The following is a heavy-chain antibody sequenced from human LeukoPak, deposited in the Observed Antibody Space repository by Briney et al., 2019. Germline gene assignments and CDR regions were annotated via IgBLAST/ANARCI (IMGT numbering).Heavy chain of an antibody. Sequence: SETLSLTCAVYGGSFSGYYWSAFYWSWIRQSPGKGLEWIGEVSHSGSTNYSPSLKSRVTISVDTSKNQFSLNLTSATAADTAVYYCARASRDTVLANYYFDYWGQGTLVTVSS. J-gene: IGHJ4*02. D-gene: IGHD5-18*01. V-gene: IGHV4-34*01. CDR3: ARASRDTVLANYYFDY. CDR2: VSHSGST. CDR1: GGSFSGYY.